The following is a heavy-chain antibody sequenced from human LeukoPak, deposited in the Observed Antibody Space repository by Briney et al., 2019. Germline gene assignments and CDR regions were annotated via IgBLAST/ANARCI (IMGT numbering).Heavy chain of an antibody. CDR1: GYTFTGYY. D-gene: IGHD4-17*01. V-gene: IGHV1-2*02. CDR2: INPNSGGT. CDR3: ARGDLLRSYYYMDV. Sequence: ASVKVSCKASGYTFTGYYTHWVRQAPGQGLEWMGWINPNSGGTNYAQTFQGRVTMTRDTSISTAYMELSGLRSDDTAVYYCARGDLLRSYYYMDVWGKGTTVTVSS. J-gene: IGHJ6*03.